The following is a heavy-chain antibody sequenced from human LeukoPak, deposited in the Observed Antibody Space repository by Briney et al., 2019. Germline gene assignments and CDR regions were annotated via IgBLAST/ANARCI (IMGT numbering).Heavy chain of an antibody. D-gene: IGHD2-2*01. Sequence: GGSLRLSCAASGFSFSSYWMHWVRQAPGKGLEWVSRIDSDGSPTTYADSVKGRFTISRDNSKNTLYLQMSSLRAEDTAVYYCARVGVGMYHFDHWGQGTLVTVSS. CDR1: GFSFSSYW. J-gene: IGHJ4*02. CDR2: IDSDGSPT. CDR3: ARVGVGMYHFDH. V-gene: IGHV3-74*03.